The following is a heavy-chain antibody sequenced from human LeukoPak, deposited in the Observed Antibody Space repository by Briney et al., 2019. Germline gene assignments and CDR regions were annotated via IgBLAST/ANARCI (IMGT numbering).Heavy chain of an antibody. J-gene: IGHJ6*02. V-gene: IGHV1-69*04. Sequence: SVKVSCKASGGTFSNYAISWVRQAPGQGLEWMGRIIPFPDTSTYARKFQGRLIFTADKSTNIAYMELSSLRFQDTAVYYCARDGEAESAAGLYGLDDWGQGTTVTVSS. CDR1: GGTFSNYA. CDR2: IIPFPDTS. CDR3: ARDGEAESAAGLYGLDD. D-gene: IGHD6-25*01.